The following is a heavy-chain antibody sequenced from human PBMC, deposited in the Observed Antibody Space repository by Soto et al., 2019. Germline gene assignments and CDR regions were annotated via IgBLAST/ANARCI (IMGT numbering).Heavy chain of an antibody. J-gene: IGHJ5*02. V-gene: IGHV4-31*03. Sequence: QVQLQESGPGLVKPSQTLSLTCTVSGGSISIGGYYCSWIRQHPGKGLEWSGYIFYRGNTYYNPSLKRRVTISVDTSKKQFSLKLSSVTAADPSVYYCERSVDPWGQGTLVTVSS. CDR1: GGSISIGGYY. CDR3: ERSVDP. CDR2: IFYRGNT.